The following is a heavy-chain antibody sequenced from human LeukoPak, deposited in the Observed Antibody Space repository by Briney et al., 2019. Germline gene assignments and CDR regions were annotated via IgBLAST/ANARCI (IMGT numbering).Heavy chain of an antibody. CDR1: GFTFSNAW. CDR2: IKSKTDGGTT. J-gene: IGHJ4*02. D-gene: IGHD3-3*01. V-gene: IGHV3-15*01. Sequence: GGSLRLSCAASGFTFSNAWMSWVRQAPGKGLEWVGRIKSKTDGGTTDYAAPVKGRFTISRDDSKNTLYLQMNSLKTEDTAVYYCTATIFGVVIGPKEYWGQGTLVTVSS. CDR3: TATIFGVVIGPKEY.